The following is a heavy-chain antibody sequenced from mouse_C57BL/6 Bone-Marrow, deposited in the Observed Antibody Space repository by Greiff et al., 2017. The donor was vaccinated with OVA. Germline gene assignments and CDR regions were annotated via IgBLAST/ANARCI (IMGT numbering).Heavy chain of an antibody. CDR2: INPNNGGT. V-gene: IGHV1-26*01. D-gene: IGHD1-1*02. Sequence: EVQLQQSGPELVKPGASVKISRKASGYTFTDYYMNWVKQSHGKSLEWIGDINPNNGGTSYNQKFKGKATLTVDKSSSTAYMELRSLTSEDSAVYYCARGDYPAYWGQGTLVTVSA. CDR1: GYTFTDYY. J-gene: IGHJ3*01. CDR3: ARGDYPAY.